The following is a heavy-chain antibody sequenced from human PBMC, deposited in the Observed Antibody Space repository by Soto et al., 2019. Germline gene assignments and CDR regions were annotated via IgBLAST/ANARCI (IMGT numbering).Heavy chain of an antibody. J-gene: IGHJ4*02. V-gene: IGHV3-48*02. CDR1: GFTFRSSD. CDR3: ARTIHYYDSGASNY. CDR2: ISSSSGTI. Sequence: GESLKISCAASGFTFRSSDMNWVRQAPGKGLQWVSYISSSSGTIYYADSVKGRFTISRDNAKNSLYLQMNSLRDEDTAVYYCARTIHYYDSGASNYWGQGTLVTVSS. D-gene: IGHD3-22*01.